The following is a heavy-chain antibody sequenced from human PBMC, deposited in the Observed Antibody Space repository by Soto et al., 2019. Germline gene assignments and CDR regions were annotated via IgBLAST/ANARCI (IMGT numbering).Heavy chain of an antibody. V-gene: IGHV3-30*18. CDR1: GFTFSSYG. CDR2: ISYDGSNK. CDR3: AKDRGSGRSTSDSFSGDGMDV. Sequence: QVQLVESGGGVVQPGRSLRLSCAASGFTFSSYGMHWVRQAPGKGLEWVAVISYDGSNKYYADSVKGRFTISRDNSKNTLYLQKNSLRAEITGVYYCAKDRGSGRSTSDSFSGDGMDVWGQGTTVTVSS. D-gene: IGHD2-2*01. J-gene: IGHJ6*02.